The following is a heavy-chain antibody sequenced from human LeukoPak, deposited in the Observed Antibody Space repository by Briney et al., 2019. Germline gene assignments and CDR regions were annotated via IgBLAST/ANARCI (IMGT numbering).Heavy chain of an antibody. V-gene: IGHV4-38-2*01. CDR3: ARGLDFWSGYPSNWFDP. J-gene: IGHJ5*02. CDR2: IYNSGST. Sequence: SETLSLTCAVSVYSISRGYYWGWIRQPPGKGLGWIGSIYNSGSTYYHPSLKSRVTISVDTSKNQFSLKLSSVTAADTAVYYCARGLDFWSGYPSNWFDPWGQGTLVTVSS. CDR1: VYSISRGYY. D-gene: IGHD3-3*01.